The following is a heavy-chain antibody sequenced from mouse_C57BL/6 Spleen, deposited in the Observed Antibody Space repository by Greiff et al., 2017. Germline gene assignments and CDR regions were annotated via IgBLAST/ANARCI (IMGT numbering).Heavy chain of an antibody. CDR3: ARSHYYGRDYFDY. V-gene: IGHV1-22*01. CDR1: GYTFTDYN. J-gene: IGHJ2*01. CDR2: INPNNGGT. Sequence: VQLQQSGPELVKPGASVKMSCKASGYTFTDYNMHWVKQSHGKSLEWIGYINPNNGGTSYNQKFKGKATLTVNKSSSTAYMELRSLTSEDSAVYYCARSHYYGRDYFDYWGQGTTLTVSS. D-gene: IGHD1-1*01.